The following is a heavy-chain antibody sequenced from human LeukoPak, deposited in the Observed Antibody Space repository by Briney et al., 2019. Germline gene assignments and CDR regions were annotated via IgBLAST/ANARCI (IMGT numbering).Heavy chain of an antibody. V-gene: IGHV1-24*01. CDR3: ATEYSSSWYIDY. CDR2: FDPEDGET. CDR1: GYTLTELS. Sequence: ASVKVSCKVSGYTLTELSMHWVRQAPGKGLEWMGGFDPEDGETIYAQKFQGRVTMTEDTSTDTAYMELSSLRSEDTAVYYCATEYSSSWYIDYWGQGTLVTVSS. J-gene: IGHJ4*02. D-gene: IGHD6-13*01.